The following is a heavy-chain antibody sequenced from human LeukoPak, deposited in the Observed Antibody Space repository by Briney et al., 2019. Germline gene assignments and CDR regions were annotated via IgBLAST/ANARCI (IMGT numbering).Heavy chain of an antibody. V-gene: IGHV1-18*01. CDR1: GYIFTTYG. CDR3: ARVYYYDSSGYPAKLDAFDY. CDR2: ISTHNGNT. Sequence: GASVKVSCKASGYIFTTYGISWVRQAPGQGLEWMGKISTHNGNTNYAQKFQGRVSMTTDTSTTTAYMEVKNLRSDDTAVYYCARVYYYDSSGYPAKLDAFDYWGQGTLVTVSS. J-gene: IGHJ4*02. D-gene: IGHD3-22*01.